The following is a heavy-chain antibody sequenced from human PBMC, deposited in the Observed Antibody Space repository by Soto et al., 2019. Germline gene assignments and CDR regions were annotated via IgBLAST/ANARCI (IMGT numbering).Heavy chain of an antibody. CDR1: GFTFSSSE. J-gene: IGHJ3*01. D-gene: IGHD1-26*01. V-gene: IGHV3-48*03. CDR2: IHPSGQPI. CDR3: ARRASR. Sequence: EVQLVESGGGLVQPGGSLRLSCAVSGFTFSSSEIYWVRQAPGKGLEWISYIHPSGQPIFYADPVKGRFTISRDNANNSRFLQMNSLRAEDTAVYYCARRASRWGQGTMVTVSS.